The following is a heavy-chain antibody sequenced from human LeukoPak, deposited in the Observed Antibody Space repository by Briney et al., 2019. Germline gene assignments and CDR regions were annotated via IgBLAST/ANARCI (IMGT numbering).Heavy chain of an antibody. CDR1: GYTFTSYY. Sequence: SVKVSCKASGYTFTSYYMHWVRQAPGQGLEWMGGIIPIFGTANYAQKFQGRVTITADESTSTAYMELSSLRSEDTAVYYCARFGIAADDYWGQGTLVTVSS. V-gene: IGHV1-69*13. D-gene: IGHD6-13*01. CDR2: IIPIFGTA. CDR3: ARFGIAADDY. J-gene: IGHJ4*02.